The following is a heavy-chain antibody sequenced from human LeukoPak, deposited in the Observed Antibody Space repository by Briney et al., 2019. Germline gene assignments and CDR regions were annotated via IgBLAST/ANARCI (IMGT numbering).Heavy chain of an antibody. CDR2: INPNSGGT. CDR1: GYTFTGYY. CDR3: ARDPPAAITYYGMDV. J-gene: IGHJ6*02. V-gene: IGHV1-2*02. D-gene: IGHD2-2*01. Sequence: GASVKVSCKASGYTFTGYYMHWVRQAPGQGLEWMGWINPNSGGTNYAQKFQSRVTMTRGTSISTAYMELSRLRSDDTAVYYCARDPPAAITYYGMDVWGQGTTVTVSS.